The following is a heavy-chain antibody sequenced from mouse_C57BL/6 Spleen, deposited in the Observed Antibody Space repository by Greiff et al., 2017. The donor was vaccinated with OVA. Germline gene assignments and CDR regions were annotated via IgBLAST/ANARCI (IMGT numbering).Heavy chain of an antibody. Sequence: VQLQQPGAELVKPGASVKLSCKASGYTFTSYWMQWVKQRPGQGLEWIGEIDPSDSYTNYNQKFKGKATLTVDTSSSTAYMQLSSLTSEDSAVYYCARDRVLDYWGQGTTLTVSS. CDR1: GYTFTSYW. D-gene: IGHD2-14*01. V-gene: IGHV1-50*01. CDR3: ARDRVLDY. CDR2: IDPSDSYT. J-gene: IGHJ2*01.